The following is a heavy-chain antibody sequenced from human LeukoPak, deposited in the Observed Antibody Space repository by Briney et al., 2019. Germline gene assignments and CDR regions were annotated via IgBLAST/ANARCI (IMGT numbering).Heavy chain of an antibody. Sequence: QSGGSLRLSCAASGFTFSSYAMTWDRQAPGKGLEWVSTVSGSAGRTDYADSVKGRFTISRDNLKNTLYLQMNGLRAEDTAVYYCAKNRGHCVDGVCHNYYYMDVWGKGTTVTVSS. CDR3: AKNRGHCVDGVCHNYYYMDV. D-gene: IGHD2-8*02. V-gene: IGHV3-23*01. CDR1: GFTFSSYA. J-gene: IGHJ6*03. CDR2: VSGSAGRT.